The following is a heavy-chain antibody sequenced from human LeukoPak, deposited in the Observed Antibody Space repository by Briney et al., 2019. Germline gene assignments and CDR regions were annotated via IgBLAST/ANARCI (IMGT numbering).Heavy chain of an antibody. D-gene: IGHD6-13*01. CDR3: ARDMNSSCREN. CDR2: VSGFNGNT. J-gene: IGHJ4*02. CDR1: GYTFTSYG. Sequence: ASVKVSRKTSGYTFTSYGISWVRQAPGQGLEWVGWVSGFNGNTNYAQKFQGRVTMTTDTSASTVYMELRSLTSDDTAVYYCARDMNSSCRENWVPGTLVTVSS. V-gene: IGHV1-18*01.